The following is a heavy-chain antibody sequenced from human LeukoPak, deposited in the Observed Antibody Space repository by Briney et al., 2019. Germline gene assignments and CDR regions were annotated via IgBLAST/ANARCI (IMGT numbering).Heavy chain of an antibody. J-gene: IGHJ4*02. CDR1: GFTFSSYW. D-gene: IGHD3-10*01. CDR2: INSDGSST. CDR3: ARGYGSGSYDY. Sequence: GGSLRLSCAASGFTFSSYWMHWVRQAPGKGLVWVTRINSDGSSTNYADSVKGRFTISRDNVKKTLYLQMNSLRAEDTAVYYCARGYGSGSYDYWGQGTLVTVSS. V-gene: IGHV3-74*01.